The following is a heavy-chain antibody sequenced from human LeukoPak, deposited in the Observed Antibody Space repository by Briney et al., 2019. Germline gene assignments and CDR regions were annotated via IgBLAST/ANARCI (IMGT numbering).Heavy chain of an antibody. CDR2: IYPGDSDT. D-gene: IGHD3-9*01. CDR1: GYSFTTYW. Sequence: GESLKISCKGSGYSFTTYWIGWVRQMPGKGLEWMGIIYPGDSDTRYSPSFQGQVTISADKSISTAYLQWSSLKASDTAMYYRARPGGYYNDFFDYWGQGTLVTVSS. J-gene: IGHJ4*02. V-gene: IGHV5-51*01. CDR3: ARPGGYYNDFFDY.